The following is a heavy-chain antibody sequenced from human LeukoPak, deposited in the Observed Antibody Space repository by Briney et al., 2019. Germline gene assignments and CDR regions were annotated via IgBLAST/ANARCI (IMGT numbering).Heavy chain of an antibody. CDR2: IIPIFGTA. V-gene: IGHV1-69*13. CDR1: GGTSSSYA. Sequence: GASVKVSCKASGGTSSSYAISWVRQAPGQGLEWMGGIIPIFGTANYAQKFQGRVTITADESTSTAYMELSSLRSEDTAVYYCASSSSCSGGSCAFDYWGQGTLVTVSS. CDR3: ASSSSCSGGSCAFDY. J-gene: IGHJ4*02. D-gene: IGHD2-15*01.